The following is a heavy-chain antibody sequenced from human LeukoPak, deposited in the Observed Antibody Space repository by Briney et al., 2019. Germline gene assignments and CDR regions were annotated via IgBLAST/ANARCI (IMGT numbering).Heavy chain of an antibody. V-gene: IGHV3-30-3*01. D-gene: IGHD3-22*01. CDR2: ISYDGSNK. CDR3: ARDRRLDYYDSSGYYPQH. J-gene: IGHJ1*01. CDR1: GFTFSSYA. Sequence: PGGSLRLSCAASGFTFSSYAMHWVRQAPGKGLEWVAVISYDGSNKYYAGSVEGRFTISRDNSKNTLYLQMNSLRAEDTAVYYCARDRRLDYYDSSGYYPQHWGQGTLVTVSS.